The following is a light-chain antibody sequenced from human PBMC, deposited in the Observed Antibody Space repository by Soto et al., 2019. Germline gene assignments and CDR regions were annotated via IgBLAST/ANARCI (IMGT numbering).Light chain of an antibody. CDR3: QQYGSSGT. V-gene: IGKV3-20*01. CDR2: GAS. J-gene: IGKJ1*01. CDR1: QRVSNNY. Sequence: GERATLSSSASQRVSNNYLAWYQQKPGQAPRLLIYGASNRATGIPDRFSGSGPGTDFTLTISRLEPQDFAVYYCQQYGSSGTFGQGNKVDIK.